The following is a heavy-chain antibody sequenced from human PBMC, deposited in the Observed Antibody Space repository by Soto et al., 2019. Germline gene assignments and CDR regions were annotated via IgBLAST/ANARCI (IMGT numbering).Heavy chain of an antibody. V-gene: IGHV4-34*01. CDR1: GGSFSGYY. CDR2: INHSGST. Sequence: LSLTCAVYGGSFSGYYWSWIRQPPGKGLEWIGEINHSGSTNYNPSLKSRVTISVDTSKNQFSLKLSSVTAADTAVYYCARGCRYNWNSYNWFDPWGQGTLVTVSS. J-gene: IGHJ5*02. CDR3: ARGCRYNWNSYNWFDP. D-gene: IGHD1-7*01.